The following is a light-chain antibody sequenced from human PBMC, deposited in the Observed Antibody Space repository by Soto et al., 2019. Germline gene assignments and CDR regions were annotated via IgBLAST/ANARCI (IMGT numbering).Light chain of an antibody. CDR3: QQRSSWPLT. CDR2: DAS. J-gene: IGKJ4*01. CDR1: QSVSTY. Sequence: ETVLTQSPATLSLSLGERAILSCRASQSVSTYLAWYQQKPGQAPRLLISDASNRATGIPDRFSGSGSGTDFTLTISSLEPEDFAVYYCQQRSSWPLTFGGGTKVEIK. V-gene: IGKV3-11*01.